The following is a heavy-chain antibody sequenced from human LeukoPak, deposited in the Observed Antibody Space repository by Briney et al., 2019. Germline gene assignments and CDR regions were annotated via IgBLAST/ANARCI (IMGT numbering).Heavy chain of an antibody. J-gene: IGHJ5*02. CDR1: GGSISSGGYY. Sequence: SETLSLTCTVSGGSISSGGYYWSWIRQPPGKGLEWIGYIYYSGSTYYNPSLKSRVTISVDTSKNQFSLKLSSVTAADTAVYYCASSPDALMYNWFDPWGQGTLVTVSS. D-gene: IGHD2-8*01. V-gene: IGHV4-31*03. CDR2: IYYSGST. CDR3: ASSPDALMYNWFDP.